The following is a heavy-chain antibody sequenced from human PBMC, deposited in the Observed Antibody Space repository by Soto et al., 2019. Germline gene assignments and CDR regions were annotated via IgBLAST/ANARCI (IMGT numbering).Heavy chain of an antibody. J-gene: IGHJ5*02. V-gene: IGHV1-18*01. CDR3: AGLSTRNNWFDP. CDR1: GYTFTSYG. CDR2: ISAYNGNT. Sequence: ASVKVSCKASGYTFTSYGISWVRQAPGQGLEWMGWISAYNGNTNYAQKLQGRVTMTTDTSTSTAYMELRSLRSDDTAVYYCAGLSTRNNWFDPWGQGTLVTVSS. D-gene: IGHD3-16*01.